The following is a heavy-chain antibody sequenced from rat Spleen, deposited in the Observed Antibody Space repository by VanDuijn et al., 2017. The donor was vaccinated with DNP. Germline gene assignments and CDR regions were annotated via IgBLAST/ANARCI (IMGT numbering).Heavy chain of an antibody. D-gene: IGHD1-10*01. J-gene: IGHJ2*01. CDR2: ISTGGGNT. V-gene: IGHV5-25*01. Sequence: EVQLVESGGGLVQPGRSMKLSCAASGCTFSNYYMAWVRQAPTKGLEWVASISTGGGNTYYRDSVKGRFTISRDNAKSTLYLQMNSLRSEDMATYYCARHRIYNNLFDHWGQGVMVTVSS. CDR1: GCTFSNYY. CDR3: ARHRIYNNLFDH.